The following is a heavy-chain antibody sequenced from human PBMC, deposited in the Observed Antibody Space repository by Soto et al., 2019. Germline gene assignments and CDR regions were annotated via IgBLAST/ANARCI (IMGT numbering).Heavy chain of an antibody. CDR3: ARAGGYYYDSSGYGDY. J-gene: IGHJ4*02. CDR2: ISSSSSYI. D-gene: IGHD3-22*01. V-gene: IGHV3-21*01. CDR1: GFTFSSYS. Sequence: EVQLVESGGGLVKPGGSLRLSCAASGFTFSSYSMNWVRQAPGKGLEWVSSISSSSSYIYYADSVKGRFTISRDNAKNSLYLQMNSLSAEDTAVYYCARAGGYYYDSSGYGDYWGQGTLVTVSS.